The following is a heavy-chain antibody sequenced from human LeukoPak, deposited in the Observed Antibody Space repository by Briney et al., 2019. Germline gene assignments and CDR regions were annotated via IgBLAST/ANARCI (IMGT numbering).Heavy chain of an antibody. Sequence: GGSLRLSCAASGFTVSSNYMSWVRQAPGKGLEWVSVIYSGGSTYYADSVKGRFTISRDNSKNTLYLQMNSLRAEDTAVYYCARGGDILTGYSHPFDYWGQGTLVTVSS. V-gene: IGHV3-66*01. D-gene: IGHD3-9*01. J-gene: IGHJ4*02. CDR2: IYSGGST. CDR3: ARGGDILTGYSHPFDY. CDR1: GFTVSSNY.